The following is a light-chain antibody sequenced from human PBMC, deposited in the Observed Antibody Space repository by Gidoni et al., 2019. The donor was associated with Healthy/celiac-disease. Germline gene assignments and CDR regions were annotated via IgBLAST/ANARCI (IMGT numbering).Light chain of an antibody. J-gene: IGKJ3*01. CDR2: AAS. CDR3: QQSYSTLGFT. V-gene: IGKV1-39*01. Sequence: DIQRIQSPSSLSASVGDRVTITCRASQSISSYLNWYQQKPGKAPKLLLYAASSLQSGVPSRFRGSGFGTDFTITISSLQPEDFVTYYCQQSYSTLGFTFGPGTKVDIK. CDR1: QSISSY.